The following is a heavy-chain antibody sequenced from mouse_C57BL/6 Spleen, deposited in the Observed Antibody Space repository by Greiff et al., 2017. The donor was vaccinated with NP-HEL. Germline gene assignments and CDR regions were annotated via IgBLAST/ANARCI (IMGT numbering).Heavy chain of an antibody. D-gene: IGHD1-1*01. V-gene: IGHV14-2*01. Sequence: EVQLQQSGAELVKPGASVKLSCTASGFNIKDYYMHWVKQRTEQGLEWIGRIDPEDGDTKYAPKFQGKATITADTSSNTAYLQLSSLTSEDTAVYYCALITTVVADWYFDVWGTGTTVTVSS. J-gene: IGHJ1*03. CDR2: IDPEDGDT. CDR3: ALITTVVADWYFDV. CDR1: GFNIKDYY.